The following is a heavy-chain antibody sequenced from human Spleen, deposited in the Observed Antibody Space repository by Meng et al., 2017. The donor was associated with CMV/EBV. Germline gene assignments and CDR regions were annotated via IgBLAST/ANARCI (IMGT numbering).Heavy chain of an antibody. CDR2: ISTNSGNT. J-gene: IGHJ5*02. Sequence: YNFTDYGFSWVRQAPGQGLEWMGWISTNSGNTHFAQKFQGRVTLTTDTSTTTAYLELRNLRFDDTALYFCARDFGSKLVARGNWFDPWGQGALVTVSS. CDR3: ARDFGSKLVARGNWFDP. CDR1: YNFTDYG. D-gene: IGHD3-3*01. V-gene: IGHV1-18*04.